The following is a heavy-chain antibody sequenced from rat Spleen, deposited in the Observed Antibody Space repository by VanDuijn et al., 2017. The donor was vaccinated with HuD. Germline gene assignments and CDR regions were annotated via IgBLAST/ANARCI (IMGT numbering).Heavy chain of an antibody. CDR3: TREGNYGGYRYVMDA. D-gene: IGHD1-11*01. CDR2: IWSGGKI. Sequence: QVQLKESGPGLVQPSQTLSLTCTVSGFSLTSYNVHWVRQPPGKGLEWMGAIWSGGKIDYNSALKSRLRISRDTSKSQLFLKMDNLQTEDTAIYYWTREGNYGGYRYVMDAWGQGASVTVSS. J-gene: IGHJ4*01. CDR1: GFSLTSYN. V-gene: IGHV2-15*01.